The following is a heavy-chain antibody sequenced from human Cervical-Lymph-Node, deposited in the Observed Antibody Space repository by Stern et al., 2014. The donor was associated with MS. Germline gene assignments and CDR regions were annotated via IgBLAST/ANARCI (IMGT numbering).Heavy chain of an antibody. Sequence: VQLVESGGGVVQPGRSLRLSCAASGFTFNKYAMHWVRQAPGKGLEWGAVISYDGNNKYYADSAKGRFTISRDNSKNTLYLEMNSLRSEDTAVYYCARDGRSFNWFDPWGQGTLVTVSS. CDR2: ISYDGNNK. CDR1: GFTFNKYA. J-gene: IGHJ5*02. V-gene: IGHV3-30*01. CDR3: ARDGRSFNWFDP.